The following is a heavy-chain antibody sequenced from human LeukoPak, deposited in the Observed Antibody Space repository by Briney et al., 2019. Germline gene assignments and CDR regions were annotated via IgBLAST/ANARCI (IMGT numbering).Heavy chain of an antibody. CDR2: ISAYNGNT. Sequence: ASVKVSCKASGYTFTSYGIRWVRQAPGQGLEWMGWISAYNGNTNYAQKLQGRVTMTTDTSTSTAYMELRSLRSDDTAVYYCARERGVVVVPAARYWFDPWGQGTLVTVSS. J-gene: IGHJ5*02. CDR3: ARERGVVVVPAARYWFDP. CDR1: GYTFTSYG. V-gene: IGHV1-18*01. D-gene: IGHD2-2*01.